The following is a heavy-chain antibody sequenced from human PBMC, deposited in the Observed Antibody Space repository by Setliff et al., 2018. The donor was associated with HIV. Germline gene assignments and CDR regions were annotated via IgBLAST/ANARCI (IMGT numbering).Heavy chain of an antibody. CDR1: GDSMKSKSYY. J-gene: IGHJ2*01. V-gene: IGHV4-39*01. D-gene: IGHD2-21*02. CDR3: ARHDGTYCGGDCYLLGYFDL. CDR2: VDYSGTT. Sequence: PSETLSLTCTVSGDSMKSKSYYWGWIRQSPGKGLEWIGAVDYSGTTYYNPSLKSRLTISVDTSKNLFSLRVTSVTAADTAVYYCARHDGTYCGGDCYLLGYFDLWGRGTLVTVSS.